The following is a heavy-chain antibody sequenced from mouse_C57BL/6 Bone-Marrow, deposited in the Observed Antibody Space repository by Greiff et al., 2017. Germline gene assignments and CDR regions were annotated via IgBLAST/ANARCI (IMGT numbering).Heavy chain of an antibody. CDR3: ARLTSNYVRAMDY. V-gene: IGHV1-66*01. Sequence: QVQLKESGPELVKPGASVKISCKASGYSFTSYYIHWVKQRPGQGLEWIGWIYPGSGTTKYNEKFKGKATLTADTSSSTAYMQLSSLTSEDSAVYYGARLTSNYVRAMDYWGQGTSGTVSS. CDR1: GYSFTSYY. CDR2: IYPGSGTT. J-gene: IGHJ4*01. D-gene: IGHD2-5*01.